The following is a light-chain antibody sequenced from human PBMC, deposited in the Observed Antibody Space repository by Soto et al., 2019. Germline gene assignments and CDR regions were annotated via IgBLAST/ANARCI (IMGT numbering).Light chain of an antibody. J-gene: IGLJ2*01. CDR1: SSNIGSNY. V-gene: IGLV1-47*01. Sequence: QSVLTQPPSASGTPGQRVTIYCSGSSSNIGSNYVYWYQQLPGTAPKLLIYRNNQRPSGVPDRFSGSKSGTSASLAISGLRSEYEADYYCAAWDDSLSGVVFGGGTQLTVL. CDR2: RNN. CDR3: AAWDDSLSGVV.